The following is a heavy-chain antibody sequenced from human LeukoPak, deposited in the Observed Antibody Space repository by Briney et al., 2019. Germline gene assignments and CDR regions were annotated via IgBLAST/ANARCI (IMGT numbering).Heavy chain of an antibody. CDR2: IKSKTDGGTT. J-gene: IGHJ5*02. CDR1: GFTFSNAW. Sequence: GGSLRLSCAASGFTFSNAWMSWVRQAPGKGLEWVGRIKSKTDGGTTDYAAPVKGRFTISRDDSKNTLYLRMNSLKTEDTAVYYCTTLAFCGGDCYSRLYNWFDPWGQGTLVTVSS. D-gene: IGHD2-21*02. V-gene: IGHV3-15*01. CDR3: TTLAFCGGDCYSRLYNWFDP.